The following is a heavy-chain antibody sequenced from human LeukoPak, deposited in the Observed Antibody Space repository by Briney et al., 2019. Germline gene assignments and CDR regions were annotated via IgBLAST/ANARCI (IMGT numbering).Heavy chain of an antibody. J-gene: IGHJ5*02. CDR3: ARPLYGAYVGFCFDP. CDR1: GYTFTGYY. Sequence: GAAVKVSCKASGYTFTGYYMHWVRQAPGQGLEWMGWINPNSGGTNYAQKFQGRGTITRDTSISTAYMELSRLRSDDTAVYYCARPLYGAYVGFCFDPWGHGALVTASP. D-gene: IGHD4-17*01. CDR2: INPNSGGT. V-gene: IGHV1-2*02.